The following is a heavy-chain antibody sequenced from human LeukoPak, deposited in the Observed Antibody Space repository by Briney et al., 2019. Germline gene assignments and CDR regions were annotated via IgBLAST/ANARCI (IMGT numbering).Heavy chain of an antibody. CDR3: AKDFLDNRERPYYMDV. CDR1: VFNFDTYA. CDR2: ISGSGNTV. D-gene: IGHD1-1*01. Sequence: GGSLRLSCAASVFNFDTYAMSWGRQAPGKGLGWVSVISGSGNTVYYADSVKGRFTISRDNSKNTLYLQMNSLRAEDTAVYYCAKDFLDNRERPYYMDVWGKGTTVTVSS. J-gene: IGHJ6*03. V-gene: IGHV3-23*01.